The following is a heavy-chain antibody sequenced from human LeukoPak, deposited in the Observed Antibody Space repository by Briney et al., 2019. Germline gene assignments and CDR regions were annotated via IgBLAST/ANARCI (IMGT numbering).Heavy chain of an antibody. CDR3: ARDGYAVDGFDM. D-gene: IGHD5-18*01. CDR1: GFTFSSYG. CDR2: LWYDGSNK. Sequence: GGSLRLSCAASGFTFSSYGMHWVRQAPGKGLEWVAALWYDGSNKYYADSVKGRFTISRDNSKNTLYLQMNSLRAEDTAVYYWARDGYAVDGFDMWGQGTMVTVSS. V-gene: IGHV3-33*01. J-gene: IGHJ3*02.